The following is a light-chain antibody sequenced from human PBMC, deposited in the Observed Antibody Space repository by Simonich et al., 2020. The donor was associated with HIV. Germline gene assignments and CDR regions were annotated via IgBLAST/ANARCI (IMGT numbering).Light chain of an antibody. V-gene: IGKV1-33*01. J-gene: IGKJ2*01. CDR2: DAS. Sequence: DIQMTQSPSSLSASVGDRVTITCQASQDIRNYLNWYQQKPGKAPKLLIYDASNLETGVPSRFSGSGSGSDFTFTISSLHPADIATYYCQQYDELPYTFGQGTKLEIK. CDR3: QQYDELPYT. CDR1: QDIRNY.